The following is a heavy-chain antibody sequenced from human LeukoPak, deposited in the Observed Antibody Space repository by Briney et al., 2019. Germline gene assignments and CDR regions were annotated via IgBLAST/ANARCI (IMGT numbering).Heavy chain of an antibody. CDR3: VTSTSYYDSNGYYPYYFDY. CDR2: IPYDGSKK. Sequence: GGSLRLSCAASGFTFSSYGMHWVRQAPGKGLEWVAVIPYDGSKKYYTDSVKGRFTISRGNSKNTLYLQMNSLRAEDTAVYYCVTSTSYYDSNGYYPYYFDYWGQGTLVTVSS. J-gene: IGHJ4*02. D-gene: IGHD3-22*01. CDR1: GFTFSSYG. V-gene: IGHV3-30*03.